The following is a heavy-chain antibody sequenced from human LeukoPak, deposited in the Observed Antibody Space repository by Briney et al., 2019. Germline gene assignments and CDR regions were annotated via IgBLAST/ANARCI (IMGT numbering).Heavy chain of an antibody. CDR3: ARARVVKIDY. J-gene: IGHJ4*02. Sequence: SETLSLTCAVSGGSISSGGYSWSWIRQPPGKGLEWIGYIYHSGSTYYNPSLKSRVTISVDRSKNQFSLKLSSVTAADTVVYYCARARVVKIDYWGQGTLVTVTS. V-gene: IGHV4-30-2*01. D-gene: IGHD4-23*01. CDR1: GGSISSGGYS. CDR2: IYHSGST.